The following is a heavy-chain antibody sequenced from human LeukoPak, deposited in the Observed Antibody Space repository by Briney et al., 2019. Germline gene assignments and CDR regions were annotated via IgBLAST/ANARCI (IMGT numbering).Heavy chain of an antibody. Sequence: PGGSLTLSCAASGFTFSSYGMHWVRQAPGKGLEWVAFIRYDGSNKYYADSVKGRFTISRDNSKNTLYLQMNSLRAEDTAVYYCAKVLIAAADTNYWGQGTLVTVSS. J-gene: IGHJ4*02. CDR1: GFTFSSYG. CDR3: AKVLIAAADTNY. V-gene: IGHV3-30*02. CDR2: IRYDGSNK. D-gene: IGHD6-13*01.